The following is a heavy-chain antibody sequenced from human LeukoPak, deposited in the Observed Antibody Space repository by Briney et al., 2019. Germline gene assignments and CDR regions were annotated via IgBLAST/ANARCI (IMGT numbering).Heavy chain of an antibody. D-gene: IGHD1-1*01. CDR1: GFSFSSYS. Sequence: PGGSLRLSCAASGFSFSSYSMNWVRQAPGKGLEWVSYISSSSSTIYYADSVKGRFTISRDNAKNSLYLQMNSLRAEDTAVYYCASRNDGYYYMDVWGKGTTVTVSS. CDR3: ASRNDGYYYMDV. J-gene: IGHJ6*03. V-gene: IGHV3-48*04. CDR2: ISSSSSTI.